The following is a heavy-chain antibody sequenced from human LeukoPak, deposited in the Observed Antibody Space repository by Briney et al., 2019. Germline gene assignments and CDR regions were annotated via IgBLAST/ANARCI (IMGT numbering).Heavy chain of an antibody. D-gene: IGHD4-23*01. CDR1: GGSISSSSYY. Sequence: SETLSLTCTVSGGSISSSSYYWGWIRQPPGKGLEWFGSIYYSGSTYYNPSLQSRVTISVDTSKHQFSLKLSSVTAADTAVYYCARTTGGNSIAFDYWGQGTLVTVSS. J-gene: IGHJ4*02. CDR3: ARTTGGNSIAFDY. CDR2: IYYSGST. V-gene: IGHV4-39*07.